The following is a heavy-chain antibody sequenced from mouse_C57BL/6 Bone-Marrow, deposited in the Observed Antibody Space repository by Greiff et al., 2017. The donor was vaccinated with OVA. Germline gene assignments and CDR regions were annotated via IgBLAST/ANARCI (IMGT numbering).Heavy chain of an antibody. V-gene: IGHV14-4*01. J-gene: IGHJ4*01. Sequence: VQLQQSGAELVRPGASVKLSCTASGFNIKDDYMHWVKQRPEQGLEWIGWIDPENGDTEYASKFQGKATITADTSSNTAYLQLSSLTSEDTAVYYCTTGIHYAMDYWGQGTSVTVSS. CDR1: GFNIKDDY. CDR3: TTGIHYAMDY. CDR2: IDPENGDT.